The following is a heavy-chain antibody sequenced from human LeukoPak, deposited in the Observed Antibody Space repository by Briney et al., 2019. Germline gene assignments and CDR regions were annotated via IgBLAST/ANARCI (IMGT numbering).Heavy chain of an antibody. J-gene: IGHJ5*02. CDR1: GFPFSSYE. CDR3: ARETPHGA. Sequence: PEGSLRLSCAASGFPFSSYEMNWVRQAPGKGLEWVSYISSSGSTIYYADSVKGRFTISRDNAKNSLYLEMNSLRAEDTAVYYCARETPHGAWGQGTLVTVSS. CDR2: ISSSGSTI. V-gene: IGHV3-48*03.